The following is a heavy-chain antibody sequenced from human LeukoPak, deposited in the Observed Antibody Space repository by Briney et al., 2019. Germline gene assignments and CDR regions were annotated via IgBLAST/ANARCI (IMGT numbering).Heavy chain of an antibody. Sequence: SQTLSLTCTVSGDSISSRDYYWTWIRQHPGKGLERIGYISYSGSTYYNPSLKSRLTISRDTSKNQFSLSLTSVTAADTAVYYCSRSSGSRDPQDYWGQGTLVTVSS. V-gene: IGHV4-31*03. CDR1: GDSISSRDYY. J-gene: IGHJ4*02. CDR3: SRSSGSRDPQDY. D-gene: IGHD2-2*01. CDR2: ISYSGST.